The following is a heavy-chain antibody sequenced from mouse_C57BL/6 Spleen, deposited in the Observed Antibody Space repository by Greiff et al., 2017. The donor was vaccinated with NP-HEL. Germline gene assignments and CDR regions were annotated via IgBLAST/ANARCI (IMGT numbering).Heavy chain of an antibody. CDR1: GYAFTNYL. D-gene: IGHD2-14*01. J-gene: IGHJ2*01. CDR3: ARGRDDGYFDY. Sequence: VQLQQSGAELVRPGTSVKVSCKASGYAFTNYLIEWVKQRPGQGLEWIGVINPGSGGTNYNEKFKGKATLTADKSSSTAYMQISSLTSEDSAVYFCARGRDDGYFDYWGQGTTLTVSS. CDR2: INPGSGGT. V-gene: IGHV1-54*01.